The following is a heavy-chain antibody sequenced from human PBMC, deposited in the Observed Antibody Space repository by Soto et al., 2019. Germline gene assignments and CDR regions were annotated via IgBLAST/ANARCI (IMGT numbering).Heavy chain of an antibody. CDR2: INPDGSAK. CDR1: GFTFSDQW. Sequence: EVQMVASGGGVVQPGGSLRLSCAASGFTFSDQWMSWVRQAPGKGLEWVANINPDGSAKSHVDSVEGRFTISRDNAKNSPYLQMNPLRVEDTAVYYCARGPFWGQGTLVTVSS. CDR3: ARGPF. V-gene: IGHV3-7*01. D-gene: IGHD3-3*02. J-gene: IGHJ4*02.